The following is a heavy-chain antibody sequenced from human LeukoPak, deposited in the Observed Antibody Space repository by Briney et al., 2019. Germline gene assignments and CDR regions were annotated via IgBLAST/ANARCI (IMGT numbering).Heavy chain of an antibody. D-gene: IGHD1-7*01. J-gene: IGHJ6*03. CDR2: INPNSGGT. Sequence: ASVKVSCKASGYTFTGYYMHWVRQAPGQGLEWMGWINPNSGGTNYAQKFQGRVTMTRDTSISTAYMELSRLRSEDTAVYYCASITGTTGYMDVWGKGTTVTVSS. CDR1: GYTFTGYY. CDR3: ASITGTTGYMDV. V-gene: IGHV1-2*02.